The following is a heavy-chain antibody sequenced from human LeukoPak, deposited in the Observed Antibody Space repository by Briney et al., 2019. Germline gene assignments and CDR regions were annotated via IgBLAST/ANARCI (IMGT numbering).Heavy chain of an antibody. CDR1: GFTFGDYA. Sequence: GGSLRLSCAASGFTFGDYAMHWVRQAPGKGLEWVSSISWNSGTIVYADSVKGRFTISRDNAKNSLYLQMNSLRAEDTALYYCARSRSYGSGSYLQGDYFDYWGQGTLVTVSS. CDR3: ARSRSYGSGSYLQGDYFDY. D-gene: IGHD3-10*01. J-gene: IGHJ4*02. V-gene: IGHV3-9*01. CDR2: ISWNSGTI.